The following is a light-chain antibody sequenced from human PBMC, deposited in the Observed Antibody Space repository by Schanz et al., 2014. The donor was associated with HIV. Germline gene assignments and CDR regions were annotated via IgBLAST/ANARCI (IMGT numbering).Light chain of an antibody. V-gene: IGKV3-20*01. CDR3: QQHGGSPET. J-gene: IGKJ1*01. CDR2: ATS. CDR1: QRLSSSY. Sequence: EIVLTQSPGSLSLSPGGRATLSCGASQRLSSSYLAWYQQKRDQPPRLVIYATSTRAAGIPDRFSGTGSGTDFMLTISRLEPEDFAVYYCQQHGGSPETFGQGTKVEI.